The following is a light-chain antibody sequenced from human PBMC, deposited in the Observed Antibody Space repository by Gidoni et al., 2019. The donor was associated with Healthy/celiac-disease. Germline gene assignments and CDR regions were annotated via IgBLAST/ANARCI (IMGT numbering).Light chain of an antibody. CDR2: GAS. CDR1: QSVSSN. CDR3: QQYNNWPRT. Sequence: EIVMTQSPATLSVSPGERATLSCRASQSVSSNLAWYRQKPGQAPRLLIYGASTRATGIPARFSGSGSGTEFTLTISSLQSEDFAVYYCQQYNNWPRTFGQXTKVEIK. J-gene: IGKJ1*01. V-gene: IGKV3-15*01.